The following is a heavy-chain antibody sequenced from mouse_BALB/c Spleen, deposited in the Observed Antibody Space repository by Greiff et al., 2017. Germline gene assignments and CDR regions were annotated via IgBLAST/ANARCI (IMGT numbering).Heavy chain of an antibody. J-gene: IGHJ4*01. V-gene: IGHV5-6-5*01. Sequence: EVNLVESGGGLVKPGGSLKLSCAASGFTFSSYAMSWVRQTPEKRLEWVASISSGGSTYYPDSVKGRFTISRDNARNILYLQMSSLRSEDTAMYYCARGRALDYAMDYWGQGTSVTVSS. CDR3: ARGRALDYAMDY. CDR2: ISSGGST. D-gene: IGHD3-1*01. CDR1: GFTFSSYA.